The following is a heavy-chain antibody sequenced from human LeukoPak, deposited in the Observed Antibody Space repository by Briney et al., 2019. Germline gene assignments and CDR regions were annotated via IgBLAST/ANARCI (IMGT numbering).Heavy chain of an antibody. CDR1: GFTFSSYY. D-gene: IGHD2-2*01. CDR3: TRGYSTVSIYAFDI. J-gene: IGHJ3*02. Sequence: PGGSLRLSCAASGFTFSSYYMNWVRQAPGKGLEWVGRIGNKANSYTREYAPSVKGRFTISRDDSRNSWYLQLNSLKTEDTALYHCTRGYSTVSIYAFDIWGQGTMVTVSS. V-gene: IGHV3-72*01. CDR2: IGNKANSYTR.